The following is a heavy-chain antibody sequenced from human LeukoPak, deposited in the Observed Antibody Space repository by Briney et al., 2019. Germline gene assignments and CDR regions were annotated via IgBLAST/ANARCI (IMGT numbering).Heavy chain of an antibody. CDR1: GYTFTSYW. CDR3: ARRSYYSTCDYYHFDY. D-gene: IGHD3-22*01. Sequence: GESLKISCKGSGYTFTSYWIVWVRQMPGKGLEWMGIFYPGDYDTSYSSALQGQVTFSADNYISLAYLQWSSRKASAAAVYYCARRSYYSTCDYYHFDYWGQGTLVTVSS. J-gene: IGHJ4*02. V-gene: IGHV5-51*01. CDR2: FYPGDYDT.